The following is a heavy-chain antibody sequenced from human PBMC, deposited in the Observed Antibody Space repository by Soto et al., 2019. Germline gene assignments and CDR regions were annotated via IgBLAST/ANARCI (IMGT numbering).Heavy chain of an antibody. Sequence: SETLSLTCTVSGGSISSYYWSWIRQPPGKGLEWIGYIYYSGSTNYNPSLKSRVTISVDTSKNQFSLKLSSVTAADTAVYYCARSTTGLDYWGQGTLVTVSS. J-gene: IGHJ4*02. CDR3: ARSTTGLDY. CDR2: IYYSGST. D-gene: IGHD4-17*01. CDR1: GGSISSYY. V-gene: IGHV4-59*01.